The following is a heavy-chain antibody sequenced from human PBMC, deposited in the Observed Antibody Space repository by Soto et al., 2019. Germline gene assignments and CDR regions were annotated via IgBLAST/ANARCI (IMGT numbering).Heavy chain of an antibody. V-gene: IGHV2-26*01. D-gene: IGHD3-9*01. CDR1: GFSLSNARMG. Sequence: QVTLKESGPVLVKPTETLTLTCTVSGFSLSNARMGVSWIRQPPGKALEWLAHIFSNDEKSYSTSLKSRLTISNETSKSQVVLTMTNIDPVDTATYYCARRNDILTVYFIDFAFDIWGQGPMVTVSS. CDR2: IFSNDEK. J-gene: IGHJ3*02. CDR3: ARRNDILTVYFIDFAFDI.